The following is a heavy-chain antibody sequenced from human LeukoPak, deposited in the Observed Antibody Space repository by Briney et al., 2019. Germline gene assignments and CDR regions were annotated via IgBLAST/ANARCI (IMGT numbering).Heavy chain of an antibody. CDR2: ISGSGDFI. CDR3: ARDSEAYCGGDCYFYFDY. V-gene: IGHV3-21*01. D-gene: IGHD2-21*02. CDR1: GFSFSSFG. Sequence: GGSLRLSCAVSGFSFSSFGMIWVRQAPGKGLEWLASISGSGDFIYYADSVKGRFTISKDNTKNSVHPQLTSLRAEDTAVYYCARDSEAYCGGDCYFYFDYWGQGTRVTVSS. J-gene: IGHJ4*02.